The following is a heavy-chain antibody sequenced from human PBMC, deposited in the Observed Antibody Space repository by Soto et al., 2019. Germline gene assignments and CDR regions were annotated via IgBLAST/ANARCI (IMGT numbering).Heavy chain of an antibody. V-gene: IGHV4-31*03. J-gene: IGHJ3*02. Sequence: TLSLTCTVSGGSISSGGYYWSWIRQHPGKGLEWIGYIYYSGSTYYNPSLKSRVTISVDTSKNQFSLKLSSVTAADTAVYYCAREKAAAGASDAFDIWGQGTMVTVSS. CDR2: IYYSGST. CDR3: AREKAAAGASDAFDI. CDR1: GGSISSGGYY. D-gene: IGHD6-13*01.